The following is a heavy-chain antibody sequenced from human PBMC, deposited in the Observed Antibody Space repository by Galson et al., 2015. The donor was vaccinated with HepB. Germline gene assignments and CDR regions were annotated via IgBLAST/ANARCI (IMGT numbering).Heavy chain of an antibody. Sequence: TLSLTCSVSGGSISSPYWSWIRQPPGKGLEWIGYINDSGNTKYNPSLKSRVTISVDTSKNQFSLKLTSVTAADTAIYYCARQKGIMMPFDYWGQGTLVTVSS. D-gene: IGHD3-16*01. CDR1: GGSISSPY. CDR2: INDSGNT. CDR3: ARQKGIMMPFDY. V-gene: IGHV4-59*08. J-gene: IGHJ4*02.